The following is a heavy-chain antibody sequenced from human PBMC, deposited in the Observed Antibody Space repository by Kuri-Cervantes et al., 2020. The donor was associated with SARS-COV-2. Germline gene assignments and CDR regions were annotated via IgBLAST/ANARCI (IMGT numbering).Heavy chain of an antibody. CDR1: GYTFTSYG. V-gene: IGHV1-18*01. CDR2: ISAYNGNT. J-gene: IGHJ6*03. D-gene: IGHD3-16*02. Sequence: ASVKVSCKASGYTFTSYGISWVRQAPGQGLEWMGWISAYNGNTNYAQKLQGRVTMTTDTSISTAYMELSRLRSDDTAVYYCARGDYVWGSYRYYMDVWDRGTTVTVSS. CDR3: ARGDYVWGSYRYYMDV.